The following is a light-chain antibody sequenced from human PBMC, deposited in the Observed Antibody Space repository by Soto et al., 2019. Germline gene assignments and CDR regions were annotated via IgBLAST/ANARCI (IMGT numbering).Light chain of an antibody. CDR3: QQYGGSPQT. CDR2: GAS. CDR1: QSVSNY. Sequence: EIVLTQSPGTLSLSPGEKATISCRASQSVSNYLAWYQQKPGQAPRLLIYGASSRATGIPDRFSGSGSGTDFTLTISRLEPEDFAVYYCQQYGGSPQTFGQGTKV. J-gene: IGKJ1*01. V-gene: IGKV3-20*01.